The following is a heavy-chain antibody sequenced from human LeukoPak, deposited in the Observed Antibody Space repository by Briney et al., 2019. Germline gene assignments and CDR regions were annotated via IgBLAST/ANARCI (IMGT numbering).Heavy chain of an antibody. J-gene: IGHJ4*02. CDR2: INHSGST. CDR1: GGSFSGYY. CDR3: ARGASMVRGVITPFDY. Sequence: PSETLSLTCAVYGGSFSGYYWSWIRQPPGKGLEWIGEINHSGSTNYNPSLKSRVTISVDTSKNQFSLKPSSVTAADTAVYYCARGASMVRGVITPFDYWGQGTLVTVSS. V-gene: IGHV4-34*01. D-gene: IGHD3-10*01.